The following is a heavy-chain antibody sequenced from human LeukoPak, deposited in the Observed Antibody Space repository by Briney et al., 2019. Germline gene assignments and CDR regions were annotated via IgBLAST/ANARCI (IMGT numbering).Heavy chain of an antibody. CDR2: INPNSGGT. Sequence: ASVKVSCKASGYTFTGYYMHWVRQAPGQGLEWMGRINPNSGGTNYAQKFQGRVTMTRDTSISTAYMELSRLRSDDTAVYYCATVRTDYYYYGMDVWGQGTTVTVSS. J-gene: IGHJ6*02. CDR3: ATVRTDYYYYGMDV. D-gene: IGHD1-14*01. CDR1: GYTFTGYY. V-gene: IGHV1-2*06.